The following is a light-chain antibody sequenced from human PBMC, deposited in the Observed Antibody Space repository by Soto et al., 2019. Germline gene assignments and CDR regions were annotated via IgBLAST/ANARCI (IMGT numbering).Light chain of an antibody. V-gene: IGLV2-14*01. CDR1: SNDVGGYTY. Sequence: QSALTQPASVSGSPGQSITISCTGTSNDVGGYTYVSWYQQHPGKAPKLMIFEVSNRPSGVSHRFSGSKSGNTASLPISGLQDEDEGDYYCSSFTSTSTRVFGTGTKLTVL. J-gene: IGLJ1*01. CDR3: SSFTSTSTRV. CDR2: EVS.